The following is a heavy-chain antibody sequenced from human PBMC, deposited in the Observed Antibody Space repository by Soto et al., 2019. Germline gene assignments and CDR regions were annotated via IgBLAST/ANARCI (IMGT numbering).Heavy chain of an antibody. CDR2: ISGSGGST. J-gene: IGHJ4*02. CDR1: GFTFSSYA. Sequence: GGSLRLSCAASGFTFSSYAMGWVRQAPGKGLEWVSAISGSGGSTYYADSVKGRFTISRGNSKNTLYLQMNSLRAEDTAVYYCAKDSLMIVVVTPDYWGQGTLVTVSS. D-gene: IGHD3-22*01. V-gene: IGHV3-23*01. CDR3: AKDSLMIVVVTPDY.